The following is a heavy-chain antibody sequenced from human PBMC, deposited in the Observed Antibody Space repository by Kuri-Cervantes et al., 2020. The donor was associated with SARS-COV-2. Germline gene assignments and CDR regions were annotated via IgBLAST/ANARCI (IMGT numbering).Heavy chain of an antibody. CDR1: GGSISSYY. J-gene: IGHJ4*02. D-gene: IGHD1-14*01. CDR2: IYYSGST. V-gene: IGHV4-59*12. CDR3: ATTEGYYFHY. Sequence: SETLSLTCTVSGGSISSYYWSWIRQPPGKGLEWIGYIYYSGSTNYNPSLKSRVTISVDTSKNQVSLKLTSVTAADTAMYYCATTEGYYFHYWGQGTLVTVSS.